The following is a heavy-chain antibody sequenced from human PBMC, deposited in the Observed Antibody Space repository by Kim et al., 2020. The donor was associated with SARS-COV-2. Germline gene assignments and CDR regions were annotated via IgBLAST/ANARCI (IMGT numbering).Heavy chain of an antibody. V-gene: IGHV4-39*01. J-gene: IGHJ4*02. CDR3: ARQGWGRAAGRGRVAD. CDR2: IYYSGST. Sequence: SETLSLTCTVSGGSISSSSYYWGWIRQPPGKGLEWIGSIYYSGSTYYNPSLKSRVTISVDTSKNQFSLKLSSVTAADTAVYYCARQGWGRAAGRGRVADWGQGTLVTVSS. CDR1: GGSISSSSYY. D-gene: IGHD6-13*01.